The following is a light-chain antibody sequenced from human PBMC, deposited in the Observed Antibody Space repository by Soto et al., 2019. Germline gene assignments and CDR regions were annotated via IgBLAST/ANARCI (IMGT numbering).Light chain of an antibody. CDR2: GAS. J-gene: IGKJ2*01. CDR3: QQYGSSPRYN. Sequence: EIVLTQSPGTLSLSPGERATLSCRASQSVSSSYLAWYQQKPGQAPRLLIYGASSRATGIPDRFSGSGSGTDFTLTISRLEPEDFAVYYCQQYGSSPRYNFCEGTEVDIX. V-gene: IGKV3-20*01. CDR1: QSVSSSY.